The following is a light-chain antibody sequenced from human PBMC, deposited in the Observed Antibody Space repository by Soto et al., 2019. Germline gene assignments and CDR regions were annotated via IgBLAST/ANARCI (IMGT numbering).Light chain of an antibody. CDR1: QSVSSSY. CDR2: GAS. CDR3: QQYGSSPRYT. Sequence: EILLTQSPGTLSLSPGERATLSCRASQSVSSSYLAGYQQKPGQAPRLLIYGASSRATSIPDRFSGSGSGTDFTLTISSLEHEDFAVYYCQQYGSSPRYTFGQGTKLEIK. J-gene: IGKJ2*01. V-gene: IGKV3-20*01.